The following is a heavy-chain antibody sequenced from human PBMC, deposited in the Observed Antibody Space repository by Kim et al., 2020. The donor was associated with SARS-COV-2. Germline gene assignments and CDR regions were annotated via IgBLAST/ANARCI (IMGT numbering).Heavy chain of an antibody. CDR1: GFTFGDYA. CDR2: IRSKAYDRTT. D-gene: IGHD3-16*01. V-gene: IGHV3-49*04. Sequence: GGSLRLSCTASGFTFGDYAMSWVRQAPGKGLEWVGFIRSKAYDRTTEYAASVKGRFTIARGDSKCIAYLQMNSLKTADTAVYYCTTDHAHLYRAFDIWGQETMLTVSS. J-gene: IGHJ3*02. CDR3: TTDHAHLYRAFDI.